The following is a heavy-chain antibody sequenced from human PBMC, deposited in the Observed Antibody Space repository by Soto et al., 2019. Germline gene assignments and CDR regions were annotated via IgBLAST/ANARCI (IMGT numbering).Heavy chain of an antibody. CDR2: IYYSVST. CDR3: ARGYSDMEV. Sequence: SETLSLTRTVSCGAISRGDYYCSWLRQPPGKGLEWIGIIYYSVSTDYNPSLKSRVTRSVDTSKNKFSLKLSSVTAADAAVYYCARGYSDMEVWAQGTTVTVSS. J-gene: IGHJ6*02. CDR1: CGAISRGDYY. V-gene: IGHV4-30-4*01.